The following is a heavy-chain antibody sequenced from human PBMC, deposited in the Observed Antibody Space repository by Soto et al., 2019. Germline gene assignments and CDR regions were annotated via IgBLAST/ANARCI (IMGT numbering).Heavy chain of an antibody. CDR3: AKDSNKYSSSLRGRYFDY. V-gene: IGHV3-23*01. CDR1: GFPFSSYV. Sequence: EVQLLESGGGLVQRGGSLRLSCAASGFPFSSYVMSWVRQAPGKGLEGVSGISGGGSNTFYADSVKGRFTISRDNSKNTLLLQMYSLGAEDTAVYYCAKDSNKYSSSLRGRYFDYWGQGIGVTVSS. J-gene: IGHJ4*02. D-gene: IGHD4-4*01. CDR2: ISGGGSNT.